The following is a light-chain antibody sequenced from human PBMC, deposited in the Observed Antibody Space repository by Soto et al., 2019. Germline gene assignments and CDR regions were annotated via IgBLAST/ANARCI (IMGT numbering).Light chain of an antibody. J-gene: IGKJ4*01. CDR1: ESVSTN. CDR3: QQLNSYPLT. Sequence: EIEMTQSPATLSLAPGERVTLSCRASESVSTNLAWYQQKAGQAPRLLIYGASTRATGIPARFSGSGSGTEFTLTISGLQSEDFATYYCQQLNSYPLTFGGGTKVDI. V-gene: IGKV3-15*01. CDR2: GAS.